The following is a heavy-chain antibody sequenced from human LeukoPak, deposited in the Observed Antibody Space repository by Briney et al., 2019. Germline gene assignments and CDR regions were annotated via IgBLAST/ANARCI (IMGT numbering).Heavy chain of an antibody. D-gene: IGHD6-19*01. Sequence: GGSLRLSCAASGFTFSSYSMNWVRQAPGKGLEWVSSISSSSSYIYYADSVKGRITISRDNAKNSLYLQMNSLRAEDTAVYYCARDHVAVAGSFDYWGQGTLVTVSS. CDR2: ISSSSSYI. V-gene: IGHV3-21*01. J-gene: IGHJ4*02. CDR1: GFTFSSYS. CDR3: ARDHVAVAGSFDY.